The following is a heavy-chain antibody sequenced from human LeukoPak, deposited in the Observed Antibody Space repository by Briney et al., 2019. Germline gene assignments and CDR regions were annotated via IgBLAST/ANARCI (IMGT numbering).Heavy chain of an antibody. CDR2: IYTGGTT. CDR1: GFTVSTNY. J-gene: IGHJ4*02. Sequence: GGSLRLSCAASGFTVSTNYMSWVRQPAGKGLEWLSVIYTGGTTLYADSVKGRFTISRDNSKNTLYLQMNSLRAGDTAVYYCTKLKGWFGEGYCDHWGQGTLVTVSS. CDR3: TKLKGWFGEGYCDH. V-gene: IGHV3-53*01. D-gene: IGHD3-10*01.